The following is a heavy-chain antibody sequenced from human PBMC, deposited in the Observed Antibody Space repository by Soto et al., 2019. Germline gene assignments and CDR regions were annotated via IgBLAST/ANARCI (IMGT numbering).Heavy chain of an antibody. V-gene: IGHV4-30-2*01. D-gene: IGHD2-2*01. CDR1: GYNISSGGYS. CDR3: ARVPDR. Sequence: SETLSLTCAVSGYNISSGGYSWSWIRQPPGKGLEWIGYIYHSGSTYYNPSLKSRVTISVDRSKNQFSLKLSSVTAADTAVYYCARVPDRWGQGTLVTVSS. J-gene: IGHJ5*02. CDR2: IYHSGST.